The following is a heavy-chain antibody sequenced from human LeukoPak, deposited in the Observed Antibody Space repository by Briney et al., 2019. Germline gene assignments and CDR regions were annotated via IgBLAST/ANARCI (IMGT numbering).Heavy chain of an antibody. J-gene: IGHJ4*02. D-gene: IGHD3-22*01. CDR1: GGSFSGYY. Sequence: SETLSLTCAVYGGSFSGYYWSWIRQPPGKGLEWIGEINHSGSTNYNPSLKSRVTISVDTSKNQFSLKLSSVTAADTAVYYCARDDSSGYYFDYWGQGTLVTVSS. CDR3: ARDDSSGYYFDY. CDR2: INHSGST. V-gene: IGHV4-34*01.